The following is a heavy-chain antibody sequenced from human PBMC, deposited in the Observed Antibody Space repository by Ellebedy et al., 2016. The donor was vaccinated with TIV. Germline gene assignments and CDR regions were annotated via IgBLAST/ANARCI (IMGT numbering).Heavy chain of an antibody. CDR1: GFTFSNYW. D-gene: IGHD3-22*01. CDR2: IKQDGSEK. V-gene: IGHV3-7*01. J-gene: IGHJ4*02. Sequence: GESLKISCAASGFTFSNYWMSWVRQAPGKGLEWVANIKQDGSEKYCVDSVKGRFTISRDNVKNSLYLQMNSLRAEDTAVYYCAREGTIIALEVFYFDYWGQGTLVTVSS. CDR3: AREGTIIALEVFYFDY.